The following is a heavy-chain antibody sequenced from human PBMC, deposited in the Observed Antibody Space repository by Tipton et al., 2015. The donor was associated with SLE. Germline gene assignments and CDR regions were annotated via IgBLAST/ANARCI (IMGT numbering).Heavy chain of an antibody. CDR2: IYPDDSDA. Sequence: VQLVQSGAEVKKPGESLKISCKGSGYSFTNYWIAWVRQMPGKGLEWMGIIYPDDSDARYSPSFEGQVTISADKSISTAYLQWSSLKASDTAMYYCARLDMVHASKYYYYYMEVWGKGTTVTVSS. V-gene: IGHV5-51*01. CDR1: GYSFTNYW. D-gene: IGHD2-8*01. J-gene: IGHJ6*03. CDR3: ARLDMVHASKYYYYYMEV.